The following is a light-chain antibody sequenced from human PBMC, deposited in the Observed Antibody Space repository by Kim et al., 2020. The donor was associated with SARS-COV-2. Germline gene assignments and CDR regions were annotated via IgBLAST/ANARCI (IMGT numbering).Light chain of an antibody. CDR2: DVS. CDR1: QDIRKY. Sequence: DIQMTQSPSSLSASVGDRVTITCQASQDIRKYLNWYQHKPGKAPKLLIYDVSNLETGVPSRFSGSGSGRDFTFTISGLQPEDFATYYCQQHEDLFTFGPGTIVDIK. CDR3: QQHEDLFT. J-gene: IGKJ3*01. V-gene: IGKV1-33*01.